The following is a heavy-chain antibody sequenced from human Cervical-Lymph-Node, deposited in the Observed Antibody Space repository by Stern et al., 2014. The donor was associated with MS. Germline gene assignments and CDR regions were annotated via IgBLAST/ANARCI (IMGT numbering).Heavy chain of an antibody. CDR1: GGTFSITT. CDR3: VTDQGGIAVY. J-gene: IGHJ4*02. D-gene: IGHD6-19*01. Sequence: VQLVESGTAVKKPGSSVKVSCKASGGTFSITTISWGRQAPGQGLEWMGGIIPMFGTPNYAQKFQGRVTTTADESTSTAYLELSRLTSQDTALYFCVTDQGGIAVYWGQGTLVTVSS. V-gene: IGHV1-69*01. CDR2: IIPMFGTP.